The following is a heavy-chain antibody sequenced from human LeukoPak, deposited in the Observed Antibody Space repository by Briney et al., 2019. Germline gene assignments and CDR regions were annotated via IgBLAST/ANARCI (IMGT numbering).Heavy chain of an antibody. J-gene: IGHJ5*02. CDR1: GGSISSSSYY. D-gene: IGHD6-19*01. Sequence: SETLSLTCTVSGGSISSSSYYWGWIRQPPGKGLEWIGSIYYSGSTYYNPSLKSRVAISVDTSKNQFSLKLSSVTAADTAVYYCASSRGQWLVQGNWFDPWGQGTLVTVSS. CDR2: IYYSGST. CDR3: ASSRGQWLVQGNWFDP. V-gene: IGHV4-39*01.